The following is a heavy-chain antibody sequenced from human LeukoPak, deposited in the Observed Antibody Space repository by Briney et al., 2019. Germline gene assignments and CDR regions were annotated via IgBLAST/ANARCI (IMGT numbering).Heavy chain of an antibody. D-gene: IGHD5-24*01. CDR1: GFTFITYA. CDR3: ARDSLKNGYNYDYFDY. CDR2: ISYDGSNG. Sequence: QTGGSLRLSCAASGFTFITYAMHGVRQAPGKGLEWVAVISYDGSNGYYVDSVKGRFTISRDNSKNILYLQMNSLTAEDTAVYYCARDSLKNGYNYDYFDYWGQGTLVTVSS. J-gene: IGHJ4*02. V-gene: IGHV3-30-3*01.